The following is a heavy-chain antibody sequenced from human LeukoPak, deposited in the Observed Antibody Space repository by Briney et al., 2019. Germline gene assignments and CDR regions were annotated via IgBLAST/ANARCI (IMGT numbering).Heavy chain of an antibody. CDR2: IIPIFGTA. D-gene: IGHD3-10*01. J-gene: IGHJ4*02. CDR1: GGTFSSYA. CDR3: ARDSGLGSYYPDY. V-gene: IGHV1-69*13. Sequence: VASVKVSCKASGGTFSSYAISWVRQAPGQGLEWMGGIIPIFGTANYAQKFQGRVTITADESTSTAYMELSSLRSEDTAVYYCARDSGLGSYYPDYWGQGTLVTVSS.